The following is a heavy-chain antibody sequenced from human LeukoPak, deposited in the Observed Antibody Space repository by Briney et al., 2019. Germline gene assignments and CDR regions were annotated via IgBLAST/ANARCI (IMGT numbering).Heavy chain of an antibody. Sequence: PGGSLRLSCTASGFTFGDYAMSWVRQAPGKGLEWVGFIRSKAYGGTTEYAASVKGRFTISRADSKSIAYLQMNRLKTDGTALYYRNKSKATRSCWPFPYDFWGQGTLVTVPS. CDR1: GFTFGDYA. J-gene: IGHJ4*02. CDR2: IRSKAYGGTT. CDR3: NKSKATRSCWPFPYDF. D-gene: IGHD6-19*01. V-gene: IGHV3-49*04.